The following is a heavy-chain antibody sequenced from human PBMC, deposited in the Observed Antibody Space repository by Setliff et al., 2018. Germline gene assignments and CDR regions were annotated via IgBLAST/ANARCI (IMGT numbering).Heavy chain of an antibody. J-gene: IGHJ5*02. CDR3: ARDTSSDWAAWFDP. CDR2: VFVDGST. Sequence: PSETLSLTCTVSGDSISTYYWSWIRRPAGKGLEWIGRVFVDGSTNYNPSLKSRVTMSVDTSKNQFSLKLTSVTAADTAIYYCARDTSSDWAAWFDPWSQGTPVTVSS. V-gene: IGHV4-4*07. D-gene: IGHD3-22*01. CDR1: GDSISTYY.